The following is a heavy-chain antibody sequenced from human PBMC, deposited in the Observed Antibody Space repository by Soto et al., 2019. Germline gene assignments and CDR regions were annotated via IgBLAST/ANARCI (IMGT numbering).Heavy chain of an antibody. V-gene: IGHV4-34*01. CDR2: INHSEST. CDR3: ARDDYDYGMDV. Sequence: SETLSLTCAVYGGSFSGYYWSWIRQPPGKGLEWIREINHSESTNYNPSIKRRVNISVDTSKNHFSLKLSSVTAADTAVYYCARDDYDYGMDVWGQGTTVT. J-gene: IGHJ6*02. CDR1: GGSFSGYY.